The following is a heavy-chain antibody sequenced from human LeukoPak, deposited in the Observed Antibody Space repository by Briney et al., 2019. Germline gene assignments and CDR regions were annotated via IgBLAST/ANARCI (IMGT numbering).Heavy chain of an antibody. CDR3: ARDQPGGRYFDWLTPMDV. CDR1: GYTFTRYY. V-gene: IGHV1-46*01. Sequence: GASVKVSCKASGYTFTRYYIHWVRQAPGQGLEWMGIINPSGGSTSYAQKFQGRVTMTRDTSTSTVYMELSSLRSEDTAVYYCARDQPGGRYFDWLTPMDVWGQGTTVTVSS. CDR2: INPSGGST. D-gene: IGHD3-9*01. J-gene: IGHJ6*02.